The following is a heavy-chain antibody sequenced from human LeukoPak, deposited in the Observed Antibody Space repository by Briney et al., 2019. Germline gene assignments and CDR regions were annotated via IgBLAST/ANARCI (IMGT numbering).Heavy chain of an antibody. J-gene: IGHJ4*02. V-gene: IGHV1-2*02. CDR1: GYTFTGYY. D-gene: IGHD3-22*01. Sequence: GASVKVSCKASGYTFTGYYMHWVRQAPGQGLEWMGWINPNSGGTNYAQKFQGRVTMTRDTSISTAYMELSRLRSDDTAVYYCARDYYDSSAYYYVYQSDYWGQGTLVTVSS. CDR3: ARDYYDSSAYYYVYQSDY. CDR2: INPNSGGT.